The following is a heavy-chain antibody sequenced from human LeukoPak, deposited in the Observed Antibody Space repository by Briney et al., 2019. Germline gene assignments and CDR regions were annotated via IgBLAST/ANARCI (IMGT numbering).Heavy chain of an antibody. CDR1: GFTFSSYE. CDR2: ISNSGSTI. D-gene: IGHD2-21*02. J-gene: IGHJ3*01. V-gene: IGHV3-48*03. Sequence: PGGSLRLSCAASGFTFSSYEMNWVRQAPGKGLEGVSYISNSGSTIYYADSVKGRFTISRDNAKKSLYLQMNSLRAEDTAVYYCARGLGHIVVVTAIPDWGQGTMVTVSS. CDR3: ARGLGHIVVVTAIPD.